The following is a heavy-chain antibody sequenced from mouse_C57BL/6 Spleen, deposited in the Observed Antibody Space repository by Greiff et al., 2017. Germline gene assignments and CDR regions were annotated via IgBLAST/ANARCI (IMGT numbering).Heavy chain of an antibody. CDR2: INPSNGGT. CDR1: GYTFTSYW. CDR3: ARSGDGYFYWYFDV. V-gene: IGHV1-53*01. D-gene: IGHD2-3*01. Sequence: QVQLQQPGTELVKPGASGYTFTSYWMHWVKQRPGQGLEWIGNINPSNGGTNYNEKFKSKATLTVDKSSSTAYMQLSSLTSEDSAVYYCARSGDGYFYWYFDVWGTGTTVTVSS. J-gene: IGHJ1*03.